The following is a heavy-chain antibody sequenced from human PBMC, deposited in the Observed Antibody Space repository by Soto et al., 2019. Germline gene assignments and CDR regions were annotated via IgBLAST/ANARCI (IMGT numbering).Heavy chain of an antibody. J-gene: IGHJ4*02. CDR3: AKAGRGHSYSYYYDC. V-gene: IGHV3-23*01. Sequence: LRLSCAASGFTFTSYAMTWVRQAPGKGLEWLSTISGRGASTYDTDSVKGRFTISRDNSKNMLYLQLNSLRAEDTAVYYCAKAGRGHSYSYYYDCWGQGTLVTVSS. D-gene: IGHD5-18*01. CDR1: GFTFTSYA. CDR2: ISGRGAST.